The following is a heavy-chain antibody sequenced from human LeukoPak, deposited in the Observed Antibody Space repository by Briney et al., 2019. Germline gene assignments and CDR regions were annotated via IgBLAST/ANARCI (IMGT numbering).Heavy chain of an antibody. J-gene: IGHJ4*02. Sequence: TGGSLRLSCAASGFTFSSYAMSWVRQAPGKGLEWVSAISGSGGSTYYADSVKGRFTISRDNSKNTLYLQVNSLRAEDTAVYYCAKDHNYYGSGSYEDGDYWGQGTLVTVSS. CDR1: GFTFSSYA. CDR3: AKDHNYYGSGSYEDGDY. V-gene: IGHV3-23*01. D-gene: IGHD3-10*01. CDR2: ISGSGGST.